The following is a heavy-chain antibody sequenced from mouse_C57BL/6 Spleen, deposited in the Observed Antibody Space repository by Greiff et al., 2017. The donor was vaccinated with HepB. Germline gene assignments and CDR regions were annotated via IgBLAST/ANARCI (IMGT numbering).Heavy chain of an antibody. CDR2: INPNNGGT. V-gene: IGHV1-26*01. CDR3: ARGWLYY. J-gene: IGHJ2*01. D-gene: IGHD2-3*01. CDR1: GYTFTDYY. Sequence: EVQLQQSGPELVKPGASVKISCKASGYTFTDYYMNWVKQSHGKSLEWIGDINPNNGGTSYNQKFKGKATLTVDKSSSTAYMELRSLTSEDSAVYYCARGWLYYWGQGTTLTVSS.